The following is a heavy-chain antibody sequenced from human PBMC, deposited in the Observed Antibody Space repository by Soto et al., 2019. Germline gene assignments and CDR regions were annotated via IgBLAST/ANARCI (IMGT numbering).Heavy chain of an antibody. CDR1: GGSISSYY. J-gene: IGHJ6*03. CDR2: IYYSGST. CDR3: ARHPDTAMDPYYYYYMDV. V-gene: IGHV4-59*08. Sequence: SETLSLTCTVSGGSISSYYWSWIRQPPGKGLEWIGYIYYSGSTNYNPSLKSRVTISVDTSKNQFSLKLSSVTAADTAVYYCARHPDTAMDPYYYYYMDVWGKGTTVTVSS. D-gene: IGHD5-18*01.